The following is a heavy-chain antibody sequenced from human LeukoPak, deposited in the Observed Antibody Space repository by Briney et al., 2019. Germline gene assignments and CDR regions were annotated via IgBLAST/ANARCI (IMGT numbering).Heavy chain of an antibody. D-gene: IGHD3-22*01. CDR1: GITLSNYG. J-gene: IGHJ4*02. Sequence: GGSLILSCAVSGITLSNYGISWVRPAPGKGLEWVSGISGSGGNTYYADSVKSRFTISRDNSKNTLYLQMNSLRAEDTAVYFCAKRGVVIRVILVGFHKEAYYFDSWGQGALVTVSS. CDR2: ISGSGGNT. V-gene: IGHV3-23*01. CDR3: AKRGVVIRVILVGFHKEAYYFDS.